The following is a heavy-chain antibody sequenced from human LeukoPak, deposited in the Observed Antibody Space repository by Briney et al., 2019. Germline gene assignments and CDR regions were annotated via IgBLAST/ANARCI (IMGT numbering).Heavy chain of an antibody. J-gene: IGHJ4*02. CDR2: INHSGST. Sequence: PSETLSLTCAVYGGSFSVYYWSWIRQPPGKGLERIGEINHSGSTNYNPSLKSRVTISVDTSKNQFSLKLSSVTAADTAVYYCARVARGTSCCFFDYWGQGTLVTVSS. CDR1: GGSFSVYY. V-gene: IGHV4-34*01. D-gene: IGHD2-2*01. CDR3: ARVARGTSCCFFDY.